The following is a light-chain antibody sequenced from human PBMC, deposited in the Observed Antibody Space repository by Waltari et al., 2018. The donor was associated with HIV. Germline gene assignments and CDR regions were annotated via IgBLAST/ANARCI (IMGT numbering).Light chain of an antibody. CDR1: ISNIGKTT. CDR3: ASWDDRLSGQGV. CDR2: SNR. Sequence: QPMLTQPPSASGIPGPRVTISCSGTISNIGKTTVNWYQQFPGTAPKPLTYSNRRGPSGCPDRFSGSKSGSSASLASRGLQAEDEADYYCASWDDRLSGQGVFGGGTRLTVL. J-gene: IGLJ3*02. V-gene: IGLV1-44*01.